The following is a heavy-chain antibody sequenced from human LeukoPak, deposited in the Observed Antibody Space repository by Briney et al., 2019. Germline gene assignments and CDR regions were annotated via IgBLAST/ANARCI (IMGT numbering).Heavy chain of an antibody. V-gene: IGHV4-34*01. CDR3: ARAGYSYGRSLYYYGMDV. J-gene: IGHJ6*02. CDR2: INHSGST. Sequence: SETLSLTCAVYGGSFSGYYWSWIRQPPGKGLEWIGEINHSGSTSYNPSLKSRVTISVDTSKNQFSLKLSSVTAADTAVYYCARAGYSYGRSLYYYGMDVWGQGTTVTVSS. CDR1: GGSFSGYY. D-gene: IGHD5-18*01.